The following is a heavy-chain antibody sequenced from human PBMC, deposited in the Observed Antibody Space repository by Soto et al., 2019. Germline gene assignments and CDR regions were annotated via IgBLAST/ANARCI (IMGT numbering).Heavy chain of an antibody. CDR1: GGSISSYY. Sequence: QVQLQESGPGLVKPSETLSLTCTISGGSISSYYWSWIRQPPGKGLEWIWYIYYSGSTNYNPSLKSRVTISVDTSKNQFSLKLSSVTAADTAVYYCARWRRPYYFDYWGQGTLVTVAS. CDR3: ARWRRPYYFDY. V-gene: IGHV4-59*01. J-gene: IGHJ4*02. D-gene: IGHD1-1*01. CDR2: IYYSGST.